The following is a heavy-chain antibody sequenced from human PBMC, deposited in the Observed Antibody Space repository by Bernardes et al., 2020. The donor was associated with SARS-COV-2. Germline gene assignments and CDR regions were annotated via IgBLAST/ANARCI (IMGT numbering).Heavy chain of an antibody. J-gene: IGHJ4*02. CDR3: TGDYLY. D-gene: IGHD4-17*01. CDR2: IRSKPKGYAT. Sequence: GGSLRLSCTASGFNFTGSAIQWVRQPSGKGLEWIGRIRSKPKGYATTYAASLKGRFVISRDDSRNTAYLQIHSLKIEATAVYYCTGDYLYWDQGTLVSVSS. V-gene: IGHV3-73*01. CDR1: GFNFTGSA.